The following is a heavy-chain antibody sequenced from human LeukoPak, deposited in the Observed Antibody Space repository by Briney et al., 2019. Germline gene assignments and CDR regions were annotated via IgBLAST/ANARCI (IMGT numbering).Heavy chain of an antibody. CDR2: ISSSGSTI. V-gene: IGHV3-48*01. Sequence: GGSLRLSCAASGFTFSSYNMNWVRQAPGKGLEWVSYISSSGSTIYYADSVKGRFTISRDNAKNSLYLQMNSLRAEDTAVYYCASQIATLVARGSDFDYWGQGTLVTVSS. CDR1: GFTFSSYN. CDR3: ASQIATLVARGSDFDY. J-gene: IGHJ4*02. D-gene: IGHD5-24*01.